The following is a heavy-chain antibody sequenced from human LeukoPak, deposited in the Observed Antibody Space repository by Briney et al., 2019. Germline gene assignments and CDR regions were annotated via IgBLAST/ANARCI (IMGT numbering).Heavy chain of an antibody. V-gene: IGHV1-46*01. CDR3: ARDGSRRITIFGVGEAPRNWFDP. Sequence: ASVKVSCRASGYTFTSYYMHWVRQAPGQGLEWMGIINPSGGSTSYAQKFQGRVTMTRDTFTSTVYMELSSLRSEGTAVYYCARDGSRRITIFGVGEAPRNWFDPWGQGTLVTVSS. J-gene: IGHJ5*02. CDR2: INPSGGST. CDR1: GYTFTSYY. D-gene: IGHD3-3*01.